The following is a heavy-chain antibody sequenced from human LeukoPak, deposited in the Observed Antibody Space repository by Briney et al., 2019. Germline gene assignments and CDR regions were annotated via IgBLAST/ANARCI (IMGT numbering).Heavy chain of an antibody. CDR2: IYHSGST. J-gene: IGHJ3*02. CDR3: ARYCSSTSCSHDAFDI. Sequence: PSGTLSLTCAVSGGSISSSNWWSWVRQPPGKGLEWIGEIYHSGSTNYNPSLKSRVTISVDTSKNQFSLKLSSVTAADTAVYYCARYCSSTSCSHDAFDIWGQGTMVTVSS. V-gene: IGHV4-4*02. D-gene: IGHD2-2*01. CDR1: GGSISSSNW.